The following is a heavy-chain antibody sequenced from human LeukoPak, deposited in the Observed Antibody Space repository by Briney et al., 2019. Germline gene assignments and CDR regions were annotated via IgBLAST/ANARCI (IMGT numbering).Heavy chain of an antibody. D-gene: IGHD6-13*01. Sequence: ASVKVSCKASGGTFSSYAISWVRQAPGQGLEWMGWINTNTGNPTYAQGFTGRFVFSLDTSVSTAYLQISSLKAEDTAVYYCARGGYSSSWYLSRFDPWGQGTLVTVSS. CDR1: GGTFSSYA. V-gene: IGHV7-4-1*02. J-gene: IGHJ5*02. CDR3: ARGGYSSSWYLSRFDP. CDR2: INTNTGNP.